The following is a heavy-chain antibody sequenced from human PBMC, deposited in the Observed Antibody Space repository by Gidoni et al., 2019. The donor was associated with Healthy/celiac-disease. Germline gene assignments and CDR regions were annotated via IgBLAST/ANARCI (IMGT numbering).Heavy chain of an antibody. V-gene: IGHV3-9*01. CDR2: ISWNSGSI. Sequence: EVQLVASGGGVVQPGRSLRLSVAAAGSNFDDYAMHWVRQAPGKGMEWVSGISWNSGSIGYANSEKGRFTISRDNAKNSLYLQMNSLRAEDTALYYCAKGRKPRPYYYYMDVWGKGTTVTVSS. J-gene: IGHJ6*03. CDR3: AKGRKPRPYYYYMDV. CDR1: GSNFDDYA.